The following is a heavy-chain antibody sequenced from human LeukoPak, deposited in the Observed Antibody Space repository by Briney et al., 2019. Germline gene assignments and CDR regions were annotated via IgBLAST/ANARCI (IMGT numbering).Heavy chain of an antibody. J-gene: IGHJ4*01. D-gene: IGHD5-24*01. V-gene: IGHV3-48*04. CDR1: GLTFSSYS. CDR3: ARDRGWQQFDY. CDR2: ISSSSSTI. Sequence: GGSLRLSCAASGLTFSSYSMNWVRQAPGKGLEWVSYISSSSSTIYYADSVKGRFTISRDNAKNSLYLQMNSLRAEDTGVYFCARDRGWQQFDYWGQGTLVTVSS.